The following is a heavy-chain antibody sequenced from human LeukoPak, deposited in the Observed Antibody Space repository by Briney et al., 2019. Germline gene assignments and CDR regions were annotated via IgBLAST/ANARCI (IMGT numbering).Heavy chain of an antibody. CDR1: GFTFSSYA. V-gene: IGHV3-30*04. J-gene: IGHJ4*02. D-gene: IGHD2-21*02. Sequence: GRSQRLSCAASGFTFSSYAMHWVRQAPGKGLEWVAVISYDGSNKYYADSVKGRFTISRDNSKNTLYLQMNSLRAGDTAVYYCAREAYCGGDCYYLDYWGQGTLVTVSS. CDR3: AREAYCGGDCYYLDY. CDR2: ISYDGSNK.